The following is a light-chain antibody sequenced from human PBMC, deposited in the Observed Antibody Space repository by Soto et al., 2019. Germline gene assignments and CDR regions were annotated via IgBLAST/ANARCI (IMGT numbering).Light chain of an antibody. V-gene: IGKV3-20*01. CDR1: QNLSRYF. J-gene: IGKJ5*01. CDR3: QQHDILPIT. CDR2: GES. Sequence: VLTQSPGTLALPPGRSGCLSCSASQNLSRYFLAWYQHKPGQANRLLISGESRRATGIPDRFSGAGSGTDFTLTIRRMEPEDFALYYCQQHDILPITFGTVTRVEIK.